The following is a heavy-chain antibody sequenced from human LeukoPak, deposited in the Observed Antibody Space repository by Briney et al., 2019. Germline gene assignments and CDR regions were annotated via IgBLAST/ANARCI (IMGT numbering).Heavy chain of an antibody. CDR1: GYTFTSYG. D-gene: IGHD3-3*01. CDR2: ISTYNGKT. V-gene: IGHV1-18*01. CDR3: ARGTPVKGRFYDFWSGSYYYYMDV. J-gene: IGHJ6*03. Sequence: GASVKVSCMASGYTFTSYGVSWVRQAPGQGGEWMGWISTYNGKTKYVQNLHGRVTMTTDTSTSTAYMNLRSLRSDDTPVYYCARGTPVKGRFYDFWSGSYYYYMDVWGKGTTVTVSS.